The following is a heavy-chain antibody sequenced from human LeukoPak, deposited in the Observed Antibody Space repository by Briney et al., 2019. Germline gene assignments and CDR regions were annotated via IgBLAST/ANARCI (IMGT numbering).Heavy chain of an antibody. CDR3: ARGPDRYSSSWYSGRRGFDY. Sequence: PSETLSLTCSVSGGSISSYYWSWIRQPAGKGLEWIGRIYTSGSTNYNPSLKSRVTMSVDTSKNQFSLKLSSVTAADTAVYYCARGPDRYSSSWYSGRRGFDYWGQGTLVTVSS. CDR1: GGSISSYY. D-gene: IGHD6-13*01. CDR2: IYTSGST. V-gene: IGHV4-4*07. J-gene: IGHJ4*02.